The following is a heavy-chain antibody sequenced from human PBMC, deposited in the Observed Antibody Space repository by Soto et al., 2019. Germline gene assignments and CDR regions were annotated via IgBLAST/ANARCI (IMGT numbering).Heavy chain of an antibody. J-gene: IGHJ6*02. Sequence: VASVKVSCNASRVAFSKFIVTWVRQAPGLGLEWVGGIIPIFGTANYAQKFQGRVTITADESTSTSYMEVNNLRSEDTAVYYCAKVRYSSPMGYYYGMDVWRQGTTVTVSS. CDR2: IIPIFGTA. CDR1: RVAFSKFI. CDR3: AKVRYSSPMGYYYGMDV. V-gene: IGHV1-69*13. D-gene: IGHD6-19*01.